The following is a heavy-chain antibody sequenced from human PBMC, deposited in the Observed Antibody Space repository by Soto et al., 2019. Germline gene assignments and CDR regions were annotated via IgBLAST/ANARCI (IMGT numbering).Heavy chain of an antibody. Sequence: ASVKVSCKASGDTFTSYDINWVRQATGKGLEWMGWMNPNSGNTGYAQKFQGRVTMTRNTSISTAYMELSSLRSEDTAVYYCARVLESGSDFAFDIWGQGTMVTVSS. V-gene: IGHV1-8*01. CDR3: ARVLESGSDFAFDI. CDR1: GDTFTSYD. CDR2: MNPNSGNT. D-gene: IGHD5-12*01. J-gene: IGHJ3*02.